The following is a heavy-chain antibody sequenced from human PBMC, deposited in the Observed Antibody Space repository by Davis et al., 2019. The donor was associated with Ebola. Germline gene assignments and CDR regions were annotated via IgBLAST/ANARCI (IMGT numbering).Heavy chain of an antibody. V-gene: IGHV3-21*01. CDR1: GFTFSSYS. J-gene: IGHJ6*03. D-gene: IGHD3-10*01. CDR2: ISSSSSYI. CDR3: ARDRGSGSPARGYYYYMDV. Sequence: GESLKISCAASGFTFSSYSMNWVRQAPGKGLEWVSSISSSSSYIYYADSVKGRFTISRDNAKNSLYLQMNSLRAEDTAVYYCARDRGSGSPARGYYYYMDVWGKGTTVTVSS.